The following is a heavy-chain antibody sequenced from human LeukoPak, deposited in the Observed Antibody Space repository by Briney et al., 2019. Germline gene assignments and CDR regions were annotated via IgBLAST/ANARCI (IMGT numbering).Heavy chain of an antibody. V-gene: IGHV3-23*01. D-gene: IGHD1-26*01. Sequence: GGSLRLSCAASGFTFSSYGMSWVRQAPGKGLEWVSAISGSGGSTYYADSVKGRFTISRDNSKNTLCLQMNSLRAEDTAVYYCAKDKVGARGYFDYWGQGTLVTVSS. CDR3: AKDKVGARGYFDY. J-gene: IGHJ4*02. CDR2: ISGSGGST. CDR1: GFTFSSYG.